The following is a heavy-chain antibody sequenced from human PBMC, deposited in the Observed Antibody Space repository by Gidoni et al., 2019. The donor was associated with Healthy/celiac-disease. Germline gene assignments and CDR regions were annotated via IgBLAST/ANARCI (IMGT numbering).Heavy chain of an antibody. CDR3: AKDIAYGGKPYYFDY. Sequence: EVQLVESGGGLVQPGRSLRLSCAASGFTFADYAMHWVRQAPGKGLEWVSGISWNSGSIGYADSVKGRFTISRDNAKNSLYLQMNSLRAEDTALYYCAKDIAYGGKPYYFDYWGQGTLVTVSS. CDR2: ISWNSGSI. J-gene: IGHJ4*02. D-gene: IGHD4-17*01. CDR1: GFTFADYA. V-gene: IGHV3-9*01.